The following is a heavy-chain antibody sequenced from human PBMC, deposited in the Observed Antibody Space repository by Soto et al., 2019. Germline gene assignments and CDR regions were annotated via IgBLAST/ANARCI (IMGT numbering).Heavy chain of an antibody. CDR2: ISSTTNYI. D-gene: IGHD3-3*01. Sequence: GGSLRLSCAASGFTFTRYSMNWVRQAPGKGLEWVSSISSTTNYIYYGDSMKGRFTISRDNAKNSLYLEMNSLRAEDTAVYYCAKWSADFWSGYYSFDYWGQGTLVTVSS. CDR1: GFTFTRYS. J-gene: IGHJ4*02. V-gene: IGHV3-21*04. CDR3: AKWSADFWSGYYSFDY.